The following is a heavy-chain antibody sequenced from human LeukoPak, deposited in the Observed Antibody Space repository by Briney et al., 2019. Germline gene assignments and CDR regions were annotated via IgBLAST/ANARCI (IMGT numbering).Heavy chain of an antibody. CDR1: GGSFSGYY. V-gene: IGHV4-34*01. D-gene: IGHD3-10*01. J-gene: IGHJ6*02. CDR3: ARGISMVRGLIYYGMDV. Sequence: SETLSLTCAVYGGSFSGYYWSWIRQPPGKGLEWIGEINHSGSTNYNPSLKSRVTISVDTSKNQFSLKLSSVTAADTAVYYCARGISMVRGLIYYGMDVWGQGTTVTVSS. CDR2: INHSGST.